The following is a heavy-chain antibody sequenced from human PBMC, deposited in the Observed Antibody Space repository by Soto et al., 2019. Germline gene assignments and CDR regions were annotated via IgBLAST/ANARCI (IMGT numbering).Heavy chain of an antibody. CDR2: ISAYNGNT. CDR1: GYTFTSYG. D-gene: IGHD3-22*01. J-gene: IGHJ3*02. CDR3: ASSVTYYYYGRRPDVLDI. V-gene: IGHV1-18*01. Sequence: ASVKGSCKASGYTFTSYGISWVRQAPGQGLEWMGWISAYNGNTNYAQKLQGRVTMTTDTSTSTAYMELRSLRSDDTAVYYCASSVTYYYYGRRPDVLDIRGQGTTVTVSS.